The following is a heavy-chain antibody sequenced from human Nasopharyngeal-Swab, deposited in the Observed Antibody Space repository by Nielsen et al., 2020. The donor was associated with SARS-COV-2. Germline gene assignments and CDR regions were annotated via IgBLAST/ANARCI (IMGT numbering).Heavy chain of an antibody. J-gene: IGHJ4*02. Sequence: GESMKISWAASGFTFSRYTMHWVSQAPGKGLEWVAVISYDGSNKYYADSVKGRFTISRDISKNTLYPQMNSLRAEDTAVFYCASTPLDSSGYYYAFHYWGRGTLVTVSS. CDR1: GFTFSRYT. CDR3: ASTPLDSSGYYYAFHY. D-gene: IGHD3-22*01. CDR2: ISYDGSNK. V-gene: IGHV3-30-3*01.